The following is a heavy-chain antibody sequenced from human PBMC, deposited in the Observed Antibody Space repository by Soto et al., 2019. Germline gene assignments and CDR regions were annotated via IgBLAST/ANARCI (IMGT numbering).Heavy chain of an antibody. D-gene: IGHD2-8*01. CDR2: IYYSGST. Sequence: TSETLSLTCTVSGGSISSYYWSWIRQPPGKGLEWIGYIYYSGSTNYNPSPKSRVTISVDTSKNQFSLKLSSVTAADTAVYYCARTKGDHTPLGYYYYGMDVWGQGTTVTVSS. CDR3: ARTKGDHTPLGYYYYGMDV. CDR1: GGSISSYY. V-gene: IGHV4-59*01. J-gene: IGHJ6*02.